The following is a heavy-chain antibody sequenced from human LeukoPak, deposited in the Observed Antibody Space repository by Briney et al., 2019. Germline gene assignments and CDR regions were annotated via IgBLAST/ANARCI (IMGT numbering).Heavy chain of an antibody. CDR2: ISGSGGST. Sequence: GGSLRLSCAASGFTFSSYAMSWVRQAPGKGLEWVSAISGSGGSTYYADSVKGRFTISRDNSKNTLYLQMNSLRAEDTAVYYCAKDGTRVPITMIVVGRDNWFDPWGQGTLVTVSS. CDR3: AKDGTRVPITMIVVGRDNWFDP. CDR1: GFTFSSYA. J-gene: IGHJ5*02. V-gene: IGHV3-23*01. D-gene: IGHD3-22*01.